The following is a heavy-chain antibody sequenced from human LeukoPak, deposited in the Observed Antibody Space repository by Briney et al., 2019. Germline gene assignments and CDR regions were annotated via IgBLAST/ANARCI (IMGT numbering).Heavy chain of an antibody. D-gene: IGHD3-3*01. CDR1: GFTFSSYG. V-gene: IGHV3-30*02. J-gene: IGHJ6*03. CDR2: IWYDGSNK. Sequence: PGGSLRLSCAASGFTFSSYGMHWVRQAPGKGLEWVAVIWYDGSNKYYADSVKGRFTISRDNSKNTLYLQMNSLRAEDTAVYYCAKAKTNTIFGVVKNEYYMDVWGKGTTVTVSS. CDR3: AKAKTNTIFGVVKNEYYMDV.